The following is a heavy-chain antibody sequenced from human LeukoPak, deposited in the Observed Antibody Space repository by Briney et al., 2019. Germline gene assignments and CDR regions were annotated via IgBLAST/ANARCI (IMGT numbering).Heavy chain of an antibody. D-gene: IGHD4-11*01. CDR2: ISWNSGSI. CDR1: GFTFDDYA. J-gene: IGHJ4*02. V-gene: IGHV3-9*01. Sequence: GGSLRLSCAASGFTFDDYAMHWVRQAPGKGLEWVSGISWNSGSIGYADSVKGRFTISRDNAKNSLYLQMNSLRAEDTAVYYCAKSGWGSNPRIGQRTPDYWGQGTLVTVSS. CDR3: AKSGWGSNPRIGQRTPDY.